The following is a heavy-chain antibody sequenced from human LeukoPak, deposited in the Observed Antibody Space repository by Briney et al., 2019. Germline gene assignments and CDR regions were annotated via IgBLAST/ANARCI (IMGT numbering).Heavy chain of an antibody. J-gene: IGHJ6*03. Sequence: SETLSLTCTVSGGSISTSSYYWGWIRQPPGKGLENIGSIYYSGSTYYNPSLKSRVTMSVDTSKNQFSLKLSSVTAADTAVYYCARQLMIDYYYYYYYMDVWGRGTTVTISS. CDR3: ARQLMIDYYYYYYYMDV. V-gene: IGHV4-39*01. CDR1: GGSISTSSYY. D-gene: IGHD3-22*01. CDR2: IYYSGST.